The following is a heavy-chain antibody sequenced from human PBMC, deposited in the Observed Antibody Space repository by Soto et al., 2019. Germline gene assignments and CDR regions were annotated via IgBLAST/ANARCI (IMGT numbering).Heavy chain of an antibody. CDR1: GYTFTGYY. Sequence: ASVKVSCKASGYTFTGYYMHWVRQAPGQGLEWMGWINPNSGGTNYAQKFQGRVTMTRDTSISTAYMELSRLRSDDTAVYYCARDAGIAVAGTCYYYYYGMDVWGQGTTVTVSS. CDR2: INPNSGGT. J-gene: IGHJ6*02. CDR3: ARDAGIAVAGTCYYYYYGMDV. D-gene: IGHD6-19*01. V-gene: IGHV1-2*02.